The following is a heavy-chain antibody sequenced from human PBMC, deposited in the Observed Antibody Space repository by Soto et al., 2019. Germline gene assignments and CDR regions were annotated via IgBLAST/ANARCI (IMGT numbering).Heavy chain of an antibody. Sequence: ASVKGSCQASGNTFTSYAMHWVRQAPGQRLEWMGWINAGNGNTKYSQKFQGRVTITRDTSASTAYMELNSLRAEDTAVYYCAKDSYYHDTSGYYIFDYWGQGTLVTVSS. CDR1: GNTFTSYA. D-gene: IGHD3-22*01. J-gene: IGHJ4*02. CDR2: INAGNGNT. V-gene: IGHV1-3*01. CDR3: AKDSYYHDTSGYYIFDY.